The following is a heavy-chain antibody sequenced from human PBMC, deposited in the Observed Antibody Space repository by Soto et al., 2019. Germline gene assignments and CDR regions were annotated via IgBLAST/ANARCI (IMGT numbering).Heavy chain of an antibody. V-gene: IGHV2-5*02. D-gene: IGHD3-16*01. J-gene: IGHJ5*02. CDR2: IYWDDDK. CDR3: AHIPNYYQYDWFDP. CDR1: GFSLTTRGVG. Sequence: QITLKESGPTLVKPTQTLTLTCTFSGFSLTTRGVGVGWIRQPPGKALECLALIYWDDDKRYSPSLQSRLSITKDTSKTQVVLTMTNGDPVDTATYYCAHIPNYYQYDWFDPWGQGTLVSVSS.